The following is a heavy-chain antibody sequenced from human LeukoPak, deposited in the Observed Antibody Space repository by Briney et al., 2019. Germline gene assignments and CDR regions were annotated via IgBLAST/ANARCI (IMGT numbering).Heavy chain of an antibody. V-gene: IGHV4-34*01. CDR3: ARQSMPRRYYYGSGSYLDYGMDV. CDR1: GGSISSYY. CDR2: INHSGST. Sequence: SETLSLTCTVSGGSISSYYWSWIRQPPGKGLEWIGEINHSGSTNYNPSLKSRVTISVDTSKNQFSLKLSSVTAADTAVYYCARQSMPRRYYYGSGSYLDYGMDVWGQGTTVTVSS. D-gene: IGHD3-10*01. J-gene: IGHJ6*02.